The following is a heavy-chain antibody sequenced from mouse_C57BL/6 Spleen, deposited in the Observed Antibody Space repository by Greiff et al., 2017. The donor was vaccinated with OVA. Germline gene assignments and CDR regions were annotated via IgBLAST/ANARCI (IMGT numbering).Heavy chain of an antibody. Sequence: EVKLVESGGGLVQPGGSLKLSCAASGFTFSDYYMYWVRQTPEKRLEWVAYISNGGGSTYYPDTVKGRFTISRDNAKNTLYLQMSRLKSEDTARYYCARRDGYYAMDYWGQGTSVTVSS. D-gene: IGHD2-3*01. J-gene: IGHJ4*01. CDR1: GFTFSDYY. CDR3: ARRDGYYAMDY. CDR2: ISNGGGST. V-gene: IGHV5-12*01.